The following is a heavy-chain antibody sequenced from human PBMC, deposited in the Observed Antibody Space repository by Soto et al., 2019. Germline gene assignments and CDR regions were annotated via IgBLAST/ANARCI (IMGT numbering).Heavy chain of an antibody. J-gene: IGHJ4*02. Sequence: EVQLVESGGGLVQPGGSLRLSCAASGFTFSSYSMNWVRQAPGKGLEWVSYISSSSSTIYYADSVKGRFTISRDNANNSLYLQMNSLRDEDTAVYYCARYYDILTGYYSKYYFDYWGQGTLVTVSS. CDR2: ISSSSSTI. CDR1: GFTFSSYS. CDR3: ARYYDILTGYYSKYYFDY. V-gene: IGHV3-48*02. D-gene: IGHD3-9*01.